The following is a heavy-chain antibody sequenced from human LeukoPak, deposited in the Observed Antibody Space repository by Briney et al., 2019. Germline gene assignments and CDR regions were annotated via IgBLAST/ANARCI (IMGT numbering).Heavy chain of an antibody. CDR1: GGSVSSSY. J-gene: IGHJ4*02. Sequence: PSETLSLTCTVSGGSVSSSYWIWIRQPPGKGLEWIGYIYYSGSTNYNPSLKSRVTISVDTSKNQFSLKLSSVTAADTAVYYCARSLALGYYDSSGYLIDYWGQGTLVTVSS. V-gene: IGHV4-59*02. CDR2: IYYSGST. D-gene: IGHD3-22*01. CDR3: ARSLALGYYDSSGYLIDY.